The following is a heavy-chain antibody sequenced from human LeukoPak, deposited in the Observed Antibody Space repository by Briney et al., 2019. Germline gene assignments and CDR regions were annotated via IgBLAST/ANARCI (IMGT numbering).Heavy chain of an antibody. D-gene: IGHD3-10*02. CDR3: AELGITMIGGV. CDR1: GFTFTDYE. J-gene: IGHJ6*04. V-gene: IGHV3-48*03. Sequence: GGSLRLSCAASGFTFTDYEMNWVRQAPGKGLEWVSYISSSGSTIYYADSVKGRFTISRGNAKNSLYLQMNSLRAEDTVVYYCAELGITMIGGVWGKGTTVTISS. CDR2: ISSSGSTI.